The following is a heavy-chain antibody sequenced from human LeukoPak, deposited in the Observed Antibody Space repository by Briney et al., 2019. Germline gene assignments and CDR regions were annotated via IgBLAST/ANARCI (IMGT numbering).Heavy chain of an antibody. Sequence: PSETLSLTCTVSGGSISSYYWSWIRQPPGKGLEWLWYIYYSGSTNYNPSLKSRVPISVDTSKNQFSLKLSSVTAADTAVYYCARGSSYSSSSWDYYYYYMDVWGKGTTVTVSS. CDR1: GGSISSYY. CDR3: ARGSSYSSSSWDYYYYYMDV. V-gene: IGHV4-59*01. J-gene: IGHJ6*03. D-gene: IGHD6-6*01. CDR2: IYYSGST.